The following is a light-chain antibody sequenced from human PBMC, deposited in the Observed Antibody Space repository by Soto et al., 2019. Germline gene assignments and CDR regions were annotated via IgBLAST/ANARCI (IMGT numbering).Light chain of an antibody. J-gene: IGKJ1*01. V-gene: IGKV1-8*01. CDR3: HQYYSFPPWT. CDR2: SAS. CDR1: QSISGY. Sequence: AIQMTQSPASVSASPGDRVTITCRASQSISGYLAWYQQKPGKAPKLLIYSASTLQSGVPSRFSGSGFGTDFTLAISGLQSEDFATYYCHQYYSFPPWTFGQGTKVEIQ.